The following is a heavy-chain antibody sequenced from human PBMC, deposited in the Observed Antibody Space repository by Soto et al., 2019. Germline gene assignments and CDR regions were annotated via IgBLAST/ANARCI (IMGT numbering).Heavy chain of an antibody. CDR2: INPSVGST. Sequence: QVQLVQSGAEVKKPGASVKVSCKASGYFFASYSMHWVRQAPGQGLEWMGMINPSVGSTSYVENFQGRVTMTRDTSTNTVYIELRCLRSEDTAVYYCARESAGRDEFQSSGHFDYWGQGTLVTVSS. J-gene: IGHJ4*02. CDR3: ARESAGRDEFQSSGHFDY. V-gene: IGHV1-46*01. CDR1: GYFFASYS. D-gene: IGHD3-22*01.